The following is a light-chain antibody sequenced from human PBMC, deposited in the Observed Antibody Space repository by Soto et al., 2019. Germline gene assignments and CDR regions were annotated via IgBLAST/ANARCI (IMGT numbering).Light chain of an antibody. J-gene: IGLJ2*01. CDR2: DVN. Sequence: QSALTQPASVSGSPGQSITISCTGTSSDVGAYNYVSWYQQHPGKAPKLMIYDVNNRPSGVSNRFSGSKSGNTASLTISGLQAEDEADYYCSSYTSSSTYVVFGGGTKVTVL. CDR1: SSDVGAYNY. CDR3: SSYTSSSTYVV. V-gene: IGLV2-14*01.